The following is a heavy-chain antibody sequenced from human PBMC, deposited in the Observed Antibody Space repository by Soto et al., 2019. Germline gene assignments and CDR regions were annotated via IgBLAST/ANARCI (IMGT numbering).Heavy chain of an antibody. V-gene: IGHV3-23*01. CDR1: GLTFGSRA. Sequence: GGSLRLSCVASGLTFGSRAMSWVRQAPGEGLQWVATITDNGGDAKYTDSVRGRFVISRDNSKKTLYLQMTSLTAEDSAMYFCARGSTESYPGSRIFDFWGRGTLVTVSS. D-gene: IGHD3-10*01. CDR2: ITDNGGDA. J-gene: IGHJ4*02. CDR3: ARGSTESYPGSRIFDF.